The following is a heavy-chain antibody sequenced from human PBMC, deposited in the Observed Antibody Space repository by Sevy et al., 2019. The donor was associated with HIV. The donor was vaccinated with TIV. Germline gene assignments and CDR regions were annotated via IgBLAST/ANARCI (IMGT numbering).Heavy chain of an antibody. V-gene: IGHV4-59*13. CDR2: IYYTGST. J-gene: IGHJ5*02. CDR3: ARAPPVRSGDDSLNWFDX. CDR1: GXXISVYY. Sequence: SETLSLTCTVSGXXISVYYWSWIRQPPGKALEYIGDIYYTGSTNYNPSLKSRVTISVDTSKNQLSLKLSSVTAADTAVYYCARAPPVRSGDDSLNWFDXWGQGTLVTVSS. D-gene: IGHD5-12*01.